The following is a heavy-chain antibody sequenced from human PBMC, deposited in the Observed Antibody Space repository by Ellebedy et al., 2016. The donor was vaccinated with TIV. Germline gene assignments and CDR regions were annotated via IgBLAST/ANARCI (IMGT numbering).Heavy chain of an antibody. J-gene: IGHJ4*02. Sequence: PGGSLRLSCAASGFTFSSYTINWVRQAPGKGLEWVSSISTTSNYIYYADSVKGRFTVSRDNANTSLYLQMNSLRSEDTAVYYCARDSIDYFDDDYYSYFDFWGQGTLVTVSS. CDR1: GFTFSSYT. CDR3: ARDSIDYFDDDYYSYFDF. V-gene: IGHV3-21*06. D-gene: IGHD2/OR15-2a*01. CDR2: ISTTSNYI.